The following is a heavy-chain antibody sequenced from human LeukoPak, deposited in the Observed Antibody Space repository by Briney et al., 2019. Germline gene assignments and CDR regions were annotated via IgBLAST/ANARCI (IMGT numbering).Heavy chain of an antibody. V-gene: IGHV4-61*02. CDR2: IYTSGST. D-gene: IGHD3-9*01. Sequence: PSQTLSLTCTVSGGSISSGSYYWSWIRQPAGKGLEWIGRIYTSGSTNYNPSLKSRVTISVDTSKNQFSLKLSSVTAADTAVYYCARERTYYDILTGYDDYWGQGTLVTVSS. J-gene: IGHJ4*02. CDR1: GGSISSGSYY. CDR3: ARERTYYDILTGYDDY.